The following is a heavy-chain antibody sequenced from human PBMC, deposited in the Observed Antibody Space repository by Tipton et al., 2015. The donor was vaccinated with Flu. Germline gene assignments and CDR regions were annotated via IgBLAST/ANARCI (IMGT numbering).Heavy chain of an antibody. CDR2: IYYSGST. V-gene: IGHV4-59*01. CDR3: ARYGTYAGSRYFQH. J-gene: IGHJ1*01. D-gene: IGHD1-26*01. CDR1: GGSISSYY. Sequence: TLSLTCTVSGGSISSYYWSWIRQPPGKGLEWIGYIYYSGSTNYNPSLKSRVTISVDTSKNQFSLKLSSVTAADTAVYYCARYGTYAGSRYFQHWGQGTLVTVSS.